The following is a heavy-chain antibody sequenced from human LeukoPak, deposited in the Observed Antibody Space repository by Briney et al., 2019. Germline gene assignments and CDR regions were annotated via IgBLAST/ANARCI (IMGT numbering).Heavy chain of an antibody. J-gene: IGHJ4*02. CDR3: ARLWSYYDNSGFFEDY. CDR1: GYIFTNYY. CDR2: INPVGGVT. D-gene: IGHD3-22*01. V-gene: IGHV1-46*01. Sequence: ASVKVSCKASGYIFTNYYLYWVRQALGQGLEWMGVINPVGGVTTYAQRFQGRVTMTRDTSTSTFDMELSSLKSEDTAVYYCARLWSYYDNSGFFEDYWGQGTLVTVSS.